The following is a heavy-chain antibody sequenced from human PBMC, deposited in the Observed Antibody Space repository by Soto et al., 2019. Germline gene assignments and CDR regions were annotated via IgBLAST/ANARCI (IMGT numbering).Heavy chain of an antibody. V-gene: IGHV4-59*08. D-gene: IGHD3-3*01. Sequence: SETLSLTCTVSGGSISNYYWSWIRQPPGKGLEWIAYISYSGSTNYNPSLKSRVTISVDTSKNQFSLKLSSVTAADTAVYYCERLGFWSGVYSYMDVWGKGTTVTVSS. J-gene: IGHJ6*03. CDR3: ERLGFWSGVYSYMDV. CDR2: ISYSGST. CDR1: GGSISNYY.